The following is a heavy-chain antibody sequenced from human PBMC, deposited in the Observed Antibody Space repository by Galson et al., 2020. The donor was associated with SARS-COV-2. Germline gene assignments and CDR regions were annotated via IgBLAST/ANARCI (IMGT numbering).Heavy chain of an antibody. J-gene: IGHJ5*02. CDR1: GYTFTSYE. CDR3: ARSYDDFATWFDP. D-gene: IGHD4-17*01. V-gene: IGHV1-8*01. CDR2: MNPHSGNT. Sequence: ASVKVSCKASGYTFTSYEINWVRQAPGHGLEWMGWMNPHSGNTGYAQKFQGRVTMTRTTSISTAYMELNHLTSEDTAVYYCARSYDDFATWFDPWGQGTLGTVSS.